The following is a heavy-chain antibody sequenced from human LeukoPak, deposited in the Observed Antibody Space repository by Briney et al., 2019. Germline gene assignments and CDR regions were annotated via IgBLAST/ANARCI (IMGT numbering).Heavy chain of an antibody. D-gene: IGHD1-7*01. V-gene: IGHV1-46*01. CDR2: INPSGGST. CDR1: GYTFTSYY. CDR3: AREVGLKLRGSWFDP. Sequence: ASVKVSCKASGYTFTSYYMHWVRQAPGQGLEWMGIINPSGGSTSYAQKFQGRVTMTRDMSTSTVYMELSSLRSEDTAVYYCAREVGLKLRGSWFDPWGQGTLVTVSS. J-gene: IGHJ5*02.